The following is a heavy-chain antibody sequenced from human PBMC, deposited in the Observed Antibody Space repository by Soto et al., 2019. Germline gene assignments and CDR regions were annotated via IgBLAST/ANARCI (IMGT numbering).Heavy chain of an antibody. J-gene: IGHJ4*02. CDR3: ARYAFWSGNGPYYFNY. Sequence: GASVKVSCKASGGTFSSYAISWVRQAPGQGLEWMGGIIPIFGTANYAQKFQGRVTITADESTSTAYMELSSLRSEDTAVYYCARYAFWSGNGPYYFNYCGQGTLVAVSS. D-gene: IGHD3-3*01. CDR2: IIPIFGTA. V-gene: IGHV1-69*13. CDR1: GGTFSSYA.